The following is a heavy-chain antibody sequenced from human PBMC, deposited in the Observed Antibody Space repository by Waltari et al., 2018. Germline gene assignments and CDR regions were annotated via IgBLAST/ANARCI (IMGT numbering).Heavy chain of an antibody. CDR2: IYYTGTP. CDR3: ARHWKRNGYRFDP. J-gene: IGHJ5*02. D-gene: IGHD5-12*01. V-gene: IGHV4-39*01. CDR1: GGSISRSSYY. Sequence: QLQLQESGPGLMKPSETLSLTCTVSGGSISRSSYYWGWIRQSPGKGLEWIASIYYTGTPYHNPTLESRVTISGDTSKNQFSLRLSSVTAADTAVYYCARHWKRNGYRFDPWGQGTLVTVSS.